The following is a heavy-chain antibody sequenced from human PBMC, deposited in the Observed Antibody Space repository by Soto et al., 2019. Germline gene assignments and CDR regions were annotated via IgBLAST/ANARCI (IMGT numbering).Heavy chain of an antibody. V-gene: IGHV4-31*03. CDR1: GGSISSGGYY. Sequence: SETLSLTCTVSGGSISSGGYYWSWIRQHPGKGLEWIGYIYYSGSTYYNPSLKRRVTISVDTSKNQFSLKLSSVTAADTAVYYCARVYSSSWYYFDYWGQGTLVTVSS. CDR3: ARVYSSSWYYFDY. J-gene: IGHJ4*02. CDR2: IYYSGST. D-gene: IGHD6-13*01.